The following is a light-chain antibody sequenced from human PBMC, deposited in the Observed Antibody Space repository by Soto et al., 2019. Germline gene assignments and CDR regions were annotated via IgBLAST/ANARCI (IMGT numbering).Light chain of an antibody. Sequence: SYELTQPPSVSVAPGQTARITCGGNNIGSKSVHWYQQKPGQAPVLVVYDDSDRPSGIPERFSGSNSGNTATLTISRVEAGDEAEYYCQVLGCSCEYFLVFGTGTKVTVL. CDR2: DDS. V-gene: IGLV3-21*02. J-gene: IGLJ1*01. CDR1: NIGSKS. CDR3: QVLGCSCEYFLV.